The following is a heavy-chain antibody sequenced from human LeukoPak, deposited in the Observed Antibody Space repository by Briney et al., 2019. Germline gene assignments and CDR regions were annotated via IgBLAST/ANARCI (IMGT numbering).Heavy chain of an antibody. Sequence: PGGSLRLPCSASGFTFINAWITWVRQAPGKGLEWVGRIKSKADGGTTDYAAPVKGRFTISRDDSKNTLNLQMNSLKTEDTAVYYCTTVKEANDAFEIWGQGTMVTVSS. J-gene: IGHJ3*02. CDR1: GFTFINAW. CDR3: TTVKEANDAFEI. CDR2: IKSKADGGTT. V-gene: IGHV3-15*01.